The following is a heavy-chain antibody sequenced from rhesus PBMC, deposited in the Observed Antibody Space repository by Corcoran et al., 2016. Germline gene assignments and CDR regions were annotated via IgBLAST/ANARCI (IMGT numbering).Heavy chain of an antibody. CDR2: IYGSGSSN. CDR3: ASAQDIAGSRYFDY. V-gene: IGHV4-169*02. D-gene: IGHD5-36*01. J-gene: IGHJ4*01. Sequence: QLLLQESGPGLVKPSETLSVTCAVPGGSISSSYWSWIRQAPGKGLDWIGYIYGSGSSNNYNPSLKSRVTLSVDTSTNQLSLKLSSVTAADTAVYYCASAQDIAGSRYFDYWGQGVLVTVSS. CDR1: GGSISSSY.